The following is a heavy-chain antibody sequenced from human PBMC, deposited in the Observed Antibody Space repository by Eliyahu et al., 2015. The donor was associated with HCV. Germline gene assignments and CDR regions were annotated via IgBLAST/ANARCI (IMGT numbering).Heavy chain of an antibody. J-gene: IGHJ4*02. V-gene: IGHV4-34*01. CDR2: INQSGST. D-gene: IGHD2-2*01. CDR3: ARGYDVVVPAASYFDN. CDR1: GGSFSGYY. Sequence: QVQLQQWGSGLLKPSETLSLTCAVYGGSFSGYYWSWIRQPPGKGLEWIGEINQSGSTNYNTSLKSRVTISVDTSKNQFSLQLSSVTAADTAVYYCARGYDVVVPAASYFDNWGQGTLVTVSS.